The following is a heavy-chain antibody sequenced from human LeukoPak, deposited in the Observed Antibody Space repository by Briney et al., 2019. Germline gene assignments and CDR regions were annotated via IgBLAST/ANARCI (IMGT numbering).Heavy chain of an antibody. CDR1: GFTLSSYS. J-gene: IGHJ4*02. Sequence: GGSLRLSCAASGFTLSSYSMNWVRQAPGKGLEWVSSITSSSSYIYYADSVKGRFTISRDNAKNSLYLQMNSLRAEDTAVYYCARDGLYYDSSGLDYWGQGTLVTVSS. V-gene: IGHV3-21*01. CDR2: ITSSSSYI. D-gene: IGHD3-22*01. CDR3: ARDGLYYDSSGLDY.